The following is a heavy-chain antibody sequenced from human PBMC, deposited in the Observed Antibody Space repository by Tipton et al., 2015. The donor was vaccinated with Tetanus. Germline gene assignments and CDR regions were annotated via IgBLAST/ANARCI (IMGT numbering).Heavy chain of an antibody. V-gene: IGHV1-8*01. D-gene: IGHD6-19*01. CDR2: MKPSIGNT. CDR1: GYTFNSYD. J-gene: IGHJ4*02. CDR3: ATYRSGWYNYFDY. Sequence: QSGAEVKKPGTSVKVSCKASGYTFNSYDIHWVRQATGQGLEWMGWMKPSIGNTGYAQKFQGRVTMTRNTSISTAYMELSSLRSEDTAVYFCATYRSGWYNYFDYWGQGTLVTVSS.